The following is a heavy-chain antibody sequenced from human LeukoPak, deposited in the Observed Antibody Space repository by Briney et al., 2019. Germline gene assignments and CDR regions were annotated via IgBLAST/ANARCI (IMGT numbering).Heavy chain of an antibody. Sequence: PSETLSLTCAVSGGSISSGGYYWSWIRQPPGKGLEWIGHIYYSGSTNYNPSLKSRVTISVDTSKNQFSLKLSSVTAADTAVYYCARIMAAAYAFDIWGQGTMVTVSS. V-gene: IGHV4-61*08. J-gene: IGHJ3*02. CDR3: ARIMAAAYAFDI. CDR2: IYYSGST. CDR1: GGSISSGGYY. D-gene: IGHD6-13*01.